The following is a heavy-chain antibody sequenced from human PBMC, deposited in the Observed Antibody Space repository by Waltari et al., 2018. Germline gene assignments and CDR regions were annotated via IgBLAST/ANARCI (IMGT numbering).Heavy chain of an antibody. D-gene: IGHD2-15*01. V-gene: IGHV4-30-2*01. CDR1: GGSISSGGYS. Sequence: QLQLQESGSGLVKPSQTLSLTCAVSGGSISSGGYSWSWIRQPPGKGLEWIGYIYHSGSTYYNPSLKSRVTISVERSKNQFSLKLSCVTAADTAVYYCARESGYCSGGSCSVGWFDPWGQGTLVTVSS. J-gene: IGHJ5*02. CDR2: IYHSGST. CDR3: ARESGYCSGGSCSVGWFDP.